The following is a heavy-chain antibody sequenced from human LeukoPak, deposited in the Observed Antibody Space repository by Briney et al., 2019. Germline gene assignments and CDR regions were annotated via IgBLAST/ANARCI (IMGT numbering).Heavy chain of an antibody. CDR2: ISNNGDTI. V-gene: IGHV3-11*01. J-gene: IGHJ3*02. CDR1: GFTFRDYY. D-gene: IGHD6-19*01. CDR3: ANLAGAVAGEFDAFDI. Sequence: NPGGSLRLSCAASGFTFRDYYMHWVRQAPGKGLEWISYISNNGDTIYYADSVKGRFTISRDNAKNSLFLQMNSLSAEDTAVYYCANLAGAVAGEFDAFDIWGQGTMVTVSS.